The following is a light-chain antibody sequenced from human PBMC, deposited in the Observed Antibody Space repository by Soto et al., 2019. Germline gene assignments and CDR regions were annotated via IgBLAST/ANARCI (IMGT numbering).Light chain of an antibody. CDR1: QSVSGNY. CDR2: SSS. J-gene: IGKJ2*01. V-gene: IGKV3-20*01. Sequence: EIVLTQSPGTLSLSPGERATLPCRASQSVSGNYLAWYQQKPRQSPRLLIYSSSDRATGIPDRFSGSGSGTDFTLTITSVEPEDFAVYYYHQYGSSPPYTFGQGTKLEIK. CDR3: HQYGSSPPYT.